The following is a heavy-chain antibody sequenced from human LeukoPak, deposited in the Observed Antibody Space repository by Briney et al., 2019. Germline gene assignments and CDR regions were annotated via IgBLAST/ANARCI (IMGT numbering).Heavy chain of an antibody. CDR1: GGSVSSGSYY. V-gene: IGHV4-61*01. CDR2: IYYSGST. CDR3: ACSSTFGGWFDP. D-gene: IGHD2-2*01. Sequence: PSETLSLACTVSGGSVSSGSYYWSWIRQPPGKGLEWIGYIYYSGSTNYNPSLKSRVTISVDTSKNQFSLKLSSVTAADTAVYYCACSSTFGGWFDPWGQGTLVTVSS. J-gene: IGHJ5*02.